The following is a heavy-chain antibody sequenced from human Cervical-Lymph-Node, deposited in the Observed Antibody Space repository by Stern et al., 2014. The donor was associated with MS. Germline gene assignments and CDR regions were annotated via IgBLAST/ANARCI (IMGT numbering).Heavy chain of an antibody. CDR2: IIPLFGAA. J-gene: IGHJ5*01. CDR3: ARGAYCGGDCYWGWFDS. CDR1: GDTFSDHS. D-gene: IGHD2-21*02. Sequence: QMQLVQSGAEVKRPGSSVTVSCKSSGDTFSDHSISWVRRAPGHGLAWVGGIIPLFGAADYAQMFQGRVTITADESTTTAYMELSSLRSEDTAMYYCARGAYCGGDCYWGWFDSWGQGTLVTVSS. V-gene: IGHV1-69*01.